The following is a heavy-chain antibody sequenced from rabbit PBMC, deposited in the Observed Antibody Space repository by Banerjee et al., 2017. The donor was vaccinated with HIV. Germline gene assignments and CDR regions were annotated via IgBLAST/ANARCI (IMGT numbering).Heavy chain of an antibody. CDR3: ARDLPISDGYSFDL. Sequence: QSLEESGGDLVKPGASLTLTCKASGFDFSSSYWICWVRQAPGKGPEWIACIYTGSSASTYYASWAKGRFTISKTSSTTVALQMTSLTAADTATYFCARDLPISDGYSFDLWGQGTLVTV. CDR1: GFDFSSSYW. CDR2: IYTGSSAST. V-gene: IGHV1S40*01. J-gene: IGHJ4*01. D-gene: IGHD6-1*01.